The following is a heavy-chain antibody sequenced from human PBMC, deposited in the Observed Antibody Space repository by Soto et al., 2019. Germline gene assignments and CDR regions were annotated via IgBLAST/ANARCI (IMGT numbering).Heavy chain of an antibody. CDR1: GFALSNYW. Sequence: EVQLVESGGGLVQPGGSLRLSCVASGFALSNYWINWVRQAPGKGLEWVANIKQDGSEKNYVDSVKGRFTISRDNARNSLYLQMNSLRAEDTAAYCCATETSTLGCWGQGTLVAVSS. V-gene: IGHV3-7*05. CDR2: IKQDGSEK. J-gene: IGHJ4*02. D-gene: IGHD3-16*01. CDR3: ATETSTLGC.